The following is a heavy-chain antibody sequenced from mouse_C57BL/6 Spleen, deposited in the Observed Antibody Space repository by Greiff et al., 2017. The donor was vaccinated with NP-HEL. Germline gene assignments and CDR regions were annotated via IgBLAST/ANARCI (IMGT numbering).Heavy chain of an antibody. CDR3: ARRFYYSNYDAMDY. J-gene: IGHJ4*01. V-gene: IGHV1-55*01. CDR2: IYPGSGST. D-gene: IGHD2-5*01. Sequence: QVHVKQPGAELVKPGASVKMSCKASGYTFTSYWITWVKQRPGQGLEWIGDIYPGSGSTNYNEKFKSKATLTVDTSSSTAYMQLSSLTSEDSAVYYCARRFYYSNYDAMDYWGQGTSVTVSS. CDR1: GYTFTSYW.